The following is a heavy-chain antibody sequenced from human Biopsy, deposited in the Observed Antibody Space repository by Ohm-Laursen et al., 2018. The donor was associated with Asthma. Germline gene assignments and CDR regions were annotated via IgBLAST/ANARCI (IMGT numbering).Heavy chain of an antibody. J-gene: IGHJ6*02. D-gene: IGHD3-10*01. V-gene: IGHV1-18*01. CDR1: GYTFNSAG. Sequence: SSVKVSCKTSGYTFNSAGITWVRQAPGQGLEWMGWTSVYNGNTKVTQKLQDRVTMITDTSTSTAYMELRSLRSDDTAVYFCARAVDYSHYYGIDVWGQGTTVTVS. CDR2: TSVYNGNT. CDR3: ARAVDYSHYYGIDV.